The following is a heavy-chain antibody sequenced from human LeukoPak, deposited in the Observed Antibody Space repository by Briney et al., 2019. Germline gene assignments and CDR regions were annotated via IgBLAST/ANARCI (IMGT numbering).Heavy chain of an antibody. Sequence: PSETLSLTCTVSGGSISSSDYYWGWIRQSPAKGLEWIGRISYSGSTYYNPSLKSRVTISVDTSKNHFSLRLSSVTAADTAVYYCARLTHSYYSDTSGYYPYYYMDVWGKGTTVTVSS. J-gene: IGHJ6*03. V-gene: IGHV4-39*02. CDR3: ARLTHSYYSDTSGYYPYYYMDV. CDR1: GGSISSSDYY. CDR2: ISYSGST. D-gene: IGHD3-22*01.